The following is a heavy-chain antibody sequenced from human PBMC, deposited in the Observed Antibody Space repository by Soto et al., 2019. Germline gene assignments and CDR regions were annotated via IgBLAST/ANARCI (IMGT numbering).Heavy chain of an antibody. D-gene: IGHD4-17*01. J-gene: IGHJ3*02. Sequence: EVQLVESGGGLVQPGGSLRLSCAAFGFTFSDHYMDWVRQAPGKGLEWVGRSRNRARSYTTEYAASVKGRFTISRGGSKYSLYREMSSLKTEDTAVYYCARVMTTVTNDALDIWGQGTMVTVSS. CDR1: GFTFSDHY. CDR2: SRNRARSYTT. CDR3: ARVMTTVTNDALDI. V-gene: IGHV3-72*01.